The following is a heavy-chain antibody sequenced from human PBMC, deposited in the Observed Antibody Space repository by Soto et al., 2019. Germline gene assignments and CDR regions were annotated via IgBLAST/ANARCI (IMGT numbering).Heavy chain of an antibody. CDR3: TSSPSHIVVVPAAPPLPDAFDI. Sequence: GGSLRLSCTASGFTFGDYAMSWFRQAPGKGLEWVGFIRSKAYGGTTEYAASVKGRFTISRDDSKSIAYLQMNSLKTEDTAVYYCTSSPSHIVVVPAAPPLPDAFDIWGQGTMVTVSS. D-gene: IGHD2-2*01. CDR2: IRSKAYGGTT. CDR1: GFTFGDYA. J-gene: IGHJ3*02. V-gene: IGHV3-49*03.